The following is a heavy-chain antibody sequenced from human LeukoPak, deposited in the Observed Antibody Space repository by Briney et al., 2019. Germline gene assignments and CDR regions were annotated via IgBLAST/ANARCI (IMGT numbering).Heavy chain of an antibody. CDR2: INWNGGST. Sequence: GGSLRLSCAASGFTFDDYGMSWVRQAPGKGLEWVSGINWNGGSTGYADSVKGRFTISRDNAKNSLYLQMNSLRAEDTALYYCARDPLPAAGITIAFDIWGQGTMVTVSS. D-gene: IGHD6-13*01. V-gene: IGHV3-20*04. CDR3: ARDPLPAAGITIAFDI. CDR1: GFTFDDYG. J-gene: IGHJ3*02.